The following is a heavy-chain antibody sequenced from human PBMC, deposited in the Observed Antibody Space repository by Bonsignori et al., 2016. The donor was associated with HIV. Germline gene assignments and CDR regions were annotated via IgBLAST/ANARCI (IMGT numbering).Heavy chain of an antibody. CDR2: INHSGST. CDR3: ARWSSGYYVWVY. V-gene: IGHV4-34*01. D-gene: IGHD3-22*01. J-gene: IGHJ4*02. Sequence: WIRQPPGKGLEWIGEINHSGSTNYNPSLKSRVTISVDTSKNQFSLKLSSVTAADTAVYYCARWSSGYYVWVYWGQGTLVTVSS.